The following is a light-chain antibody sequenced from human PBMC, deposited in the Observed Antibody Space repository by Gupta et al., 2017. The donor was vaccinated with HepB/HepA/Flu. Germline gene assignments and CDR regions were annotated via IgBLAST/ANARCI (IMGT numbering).Light chain of an antibody. CDR3: SSFTSTLTLVV. CDR2: VVA. J-gene: IGLJ2*01. CDR1: SSDVGAYNS. Sequence: QSALTQPASVSGSPGQSITISCTGTSSDVGAYNSVSWYQQYPGKAPKLLIYVVAARPSGISTRFSGSKSGNTASLTISGLQTEDEADYFCSSFTSTLTLVVFGGGTKLTVL. V-gene: IGLV2-14*03.